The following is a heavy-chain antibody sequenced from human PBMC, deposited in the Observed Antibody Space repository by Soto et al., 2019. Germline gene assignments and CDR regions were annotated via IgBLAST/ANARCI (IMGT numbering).Heavy chain of an antibody. J-gene: IGHJ4*02. V-gene: IGHV4-59*01. D-gene: IGHD1-1*01. CDR2: CGST. Sequence: CGSTKYNPSLKSRVTILEDTSKNQFSLKLNSVTAADTAVYYCAREERMGTFDYWGQGALVTVSS. CDR3: AREERMGTFDY.